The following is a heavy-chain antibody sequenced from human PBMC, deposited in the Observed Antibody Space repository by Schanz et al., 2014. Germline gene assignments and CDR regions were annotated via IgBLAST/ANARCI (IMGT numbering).Heavy chain of an antibody. CDR1: GGSISSATYY. D-gene: IGHD5-12*01. Sequence: QVQLQESGPGLVKPSQTLSLTCTVSGGSISSATYYWSWVRQPAGKGLEWIGRIYSRGSSTYNPSRKSRVTIPTATSNNQSSLKLTSVTAADTAVYYCARGGSVATIAPYTWFDPWGQGTLVTVSS. J-gene: IGHJ5*02. CDR2: IYSRGSS. CDR3: ARGGSVATIAPYTWFDP. V-gene: IGHV4-61*02.